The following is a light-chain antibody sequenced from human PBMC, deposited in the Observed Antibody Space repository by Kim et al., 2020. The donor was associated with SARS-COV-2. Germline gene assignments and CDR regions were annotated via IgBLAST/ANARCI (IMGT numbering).Light chain of an antibody. CDR3: LQHNTYPRT. CDR2: GAS. V-gene: IGKV1-17*01. CDR1: QGIRND. J-gene: IGKJ1*01. Sequence: ASGGDRVPITCRARQGIRNDLGWYQQKLGKAPKRLIYGASNLHPGVPSRFSGSGSGTEFTLTISSLQPEDFATYYCLQHNTYPRTFGQGTKVEIK.